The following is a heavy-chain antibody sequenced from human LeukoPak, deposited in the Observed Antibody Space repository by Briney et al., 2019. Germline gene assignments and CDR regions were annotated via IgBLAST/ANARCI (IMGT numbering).Heavy chain of an antibody. J-gene: IGHJ6*02. CDR2: INQGGNEK. V-gene: IGHV3-7*01. CDR3: AKGAVSYYYYYYGMDV. D-gene: IGHD3-16*02. Sequence: GGSLRLSCVASGFTFTRYWMNWVRQAPGKGLEWVATINQGGNEKYYVDSVKGRFTISRDNSKNTLYLQMNSLRAEDTAVYYCAKGAVSYYYYYYGMDVWGQGTTVTVSS. CDR1: GFTFTRYW.